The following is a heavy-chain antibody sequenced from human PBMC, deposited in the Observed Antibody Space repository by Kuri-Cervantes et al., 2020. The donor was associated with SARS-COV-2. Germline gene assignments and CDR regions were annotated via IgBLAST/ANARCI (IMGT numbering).Heavy chain of an antibody. CDR2: IGYDGSDK. CDR3: ARDHGVLRFLEWLSINYFDF. J-gene: IGHJ4*02. Sequence: GESLKISCAASEFTFSRYGIHWVRQAPGKGLQWVAFIGYDGSDKYYADSVKGRFTISRDNAKNSLYLQMNSLRAEDTAVYYCARDHGVLRFLEWLSINYFDFWGQGTLVTVSS. V-gene: IGHV3-30*02. D-gene: IGHD3-3*01. CDR1: EFTFSRYG.